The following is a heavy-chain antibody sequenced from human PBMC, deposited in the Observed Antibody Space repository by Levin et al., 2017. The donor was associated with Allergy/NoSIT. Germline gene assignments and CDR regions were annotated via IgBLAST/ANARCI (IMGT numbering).Heavy chain of an antibody. Sequence: ASVKVSCKASGGTFSSYAISWVRQAPGQGLEWMGGIIPIFGTANYAQKFQGRVTITADESTSTAYMELSSLRSEDTAVYYCARDRRITIFGGGGWAGFDYWGQGTLVTVSS. J-gene: IGHJ4*02. CDR3: ARDRRITIFGGGGWAGFDY. D-gene: IGHD3-3*01. CDR2: IIPIFGTA. V-gene: IGHV1-69*13. CDR1: GGTFSSYA.